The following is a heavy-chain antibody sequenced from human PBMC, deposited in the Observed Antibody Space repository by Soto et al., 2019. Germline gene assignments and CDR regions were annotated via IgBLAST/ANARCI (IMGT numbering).Heavy chain of an antibody. D-gene: IGHD6-6*01. CDR1: GGSISSGGYS. V-gene: IGHV4-30-2*05. Sequence: SETLSLTCAVSGGSISSGGYSWSWIRQPPGKGLEWIGYIYHSGKTYYNPSLKSRPFISLDTSKSQFFLRLTSVTAADTAMYYCARSLSSSSGYFDPWGQGTLVTVSS. CDR2: IYHSGKT. J-gene: IGHJ5*02. CDR3: ARSLSSSSGYFDP.